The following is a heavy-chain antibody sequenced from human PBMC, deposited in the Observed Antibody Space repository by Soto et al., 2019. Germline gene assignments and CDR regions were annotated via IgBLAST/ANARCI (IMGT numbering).Heavy chain of an antibody. Sequence: LSLTCTVSGGSISSSSYYWGWIRQPPGKGLEWIGSIYYSGSTYYNPSLKSRATISVDTSKNQFSLKLSSVTAADTAVYYCARRAPPDDFWSAHPLYYFDYWGQGTLVTVSS. CDR2: IYYSGST. J-gene: IGHJ4*02. CDR1: GGSISSSSYY. CDR3: ARRAPPDDFWSAHPLYYFDY. V-gene: IGHV4-39*01. D-gene: IGHD3-3*01.